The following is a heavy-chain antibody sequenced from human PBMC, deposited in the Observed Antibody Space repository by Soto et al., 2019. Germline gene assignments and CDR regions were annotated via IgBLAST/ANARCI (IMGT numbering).Heavy chain of an antibody. J-gene: IGHJ4*02. CDR3: ARGGRIVGTTPLLDY. CDR1: GGSISSGGYY. V-gene: IGHV4-31*03. D-gene: IGHD1-26*01. CDR2: VYYSGST. Sequence: PSETLSLTCTVSGGSISSGGYYWSWIRQHPGKGLEWIGYVYYSGSTYYNPSLKSRVTISVDTSKNQFSLKLSSVTAADTAVYYCARGGRIVGTTPLLDYWGQGALVTVSS.